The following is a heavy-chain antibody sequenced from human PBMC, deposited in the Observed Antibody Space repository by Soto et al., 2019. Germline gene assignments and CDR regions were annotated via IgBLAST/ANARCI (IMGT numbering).Heavy chain of an antibody. CDR2: IYYSGST. D-gene: IGHD2-21*02. CDR1: GGSISSGDYY. Sequence: QVQLQESGPGLVKPSQTLSLTCTVSGGSISSGDYYWSWIRQPPGKGLEWIGYIYYSGSTYYNPSLKSRVTISVDTSKNQFSLKLSSVTAADTAVYYYVRAMVVTQNWSDPWGQGTLVTVSS. V-gene: IGHV4-30-4*01. J-gene: IGHJ5*02. CDR3: VRAMVVTQNWSDP.